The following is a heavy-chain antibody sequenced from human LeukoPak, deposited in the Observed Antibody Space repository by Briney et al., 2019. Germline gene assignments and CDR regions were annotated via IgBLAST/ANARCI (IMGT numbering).Heavy chain of an antibody. CDR1: GFTFSNAW. J-gene: IGHJ5*02. CDR3: ATDFYDST. D-gene: IGHD3-22*01. CDR2: IKSKTYGGTT. V-gene: IGHV3-15*07. Sequence: PGGSLRLSCAASGFTFSNAWMNWVRQAPGKGLEWVGRIKSKTYGGTTDYAAPVKGRFTISRDDSKTTLYLQMNSLQTEDTAVYYCATDFYDSTWGQGTLVTVSS.